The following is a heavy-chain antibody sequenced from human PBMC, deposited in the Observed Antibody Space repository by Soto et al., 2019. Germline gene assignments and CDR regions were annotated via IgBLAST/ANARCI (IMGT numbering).Heavy chain of an antibody. CDR3: ARVTSGSFYSDY. D-gene: IGHD1-26*01. CDR1: GVSIRSYY. CDR2: IYTSGST. J-gene: IGHJ4*02. Sequence: SETLSLTCTVSGVSIRSYYWSWIRQPAGKGLEWIGQIYTSGSTNYIPSLKSRLTMSADTSKNQFSLKLSSVTAADTAVYYCARVTSGSFYSDYWGQGILVTVSS. V-gene: IGHV4-4*07.